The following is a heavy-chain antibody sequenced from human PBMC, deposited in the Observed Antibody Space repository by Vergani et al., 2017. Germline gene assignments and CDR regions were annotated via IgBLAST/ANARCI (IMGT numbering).Heavy chain of an antibody. CDR3: ARSYSSGWSFYYYCGMDV. J-gene: IGHJ6*02. CDR2: IIPIFGTA. Sequence: QVQLVQSGAEVKKPGSSVKVSCKASGGTFSSYAISWVRQAPGQGLEWMGGIIPIFGTANYAQKFQGRVTITADESTSTAYMELSSLRSEDTAVYYCARSYSSGWSFYYYCGMDVWGQGTTVTVSS. V-gene: IGHV1-69*12. D-gene: IGHD6-19*01. CDR1: GGTFSSYA.